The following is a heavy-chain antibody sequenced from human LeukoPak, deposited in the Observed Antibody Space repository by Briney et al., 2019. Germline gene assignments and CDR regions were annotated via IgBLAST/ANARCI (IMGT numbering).Heavy chain of an antibody. CDR1: GGSISSSSYY. D-gene: IGHD6-13*01. CDR2: IYYSGST. Sequence: SETPSLTRTVSGGSISSSSYYWGWIRQPPGKGLEWIRSIYYSGSTYYNPSLKSRVTISVDTSKNQFSLKLSSVTAADTAVYYCARPLAAAGTGWFDPWGQGTLVTVSS. V-gene: IGHV4-39*01. J-gene: IGHJ5*02. CDR3: ARPLAAAGTGWFDP.